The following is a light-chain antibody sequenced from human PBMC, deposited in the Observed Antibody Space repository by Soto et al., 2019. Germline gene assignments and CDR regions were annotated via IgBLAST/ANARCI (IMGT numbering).Light chain of an antibody. J-gene: IGKJ1*01. CDR3: QQYGSSPRT. V-gene: IGKV3-20*01. Sequence: EIVLTQSPGTLSLSPGDRATLFCRASQSVSSNYLAWYQQKPGQAPRLLIFGTSSRATGIPDRFSGSGSETDVTLTISRLEPEEFAGYYCQQYGSSPRTFCQGTKLEIK. CDR2: GTS. CDR1: QSVSSNY.